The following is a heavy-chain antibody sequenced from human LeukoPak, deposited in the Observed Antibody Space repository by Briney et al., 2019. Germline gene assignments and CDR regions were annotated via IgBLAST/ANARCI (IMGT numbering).Heavy chain of an antibody. CDR1: GFSLSTPEMC. V-gene: IGHV2-70*17. D-gene: IGHD2-15*01. CDR2: IDWDDDK. J-gene: IGHJ4*02. Sequence: SGPALVKPTQTLTLTCTFPGFSLSTPEMCVTWIRQPPGKALEWLARIDWDDDKFYSPSLRTRLTISKDTPKNQVVLRMTNMDPVDTGTYYCARMTPDSPSFDYWGQGALITVSS. CDR3: ARMTPDSPSFDY.